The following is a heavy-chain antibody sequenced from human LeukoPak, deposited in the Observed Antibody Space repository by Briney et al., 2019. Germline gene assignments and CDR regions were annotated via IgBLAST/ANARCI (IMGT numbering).Heavy chain of an antibody. J-gene: IGHJ4*02. CDR2: INPNSGGT. CDR3: ARVLKTAYDRSTHFDY. Sequence: GASVKVSCKASGYSFTDFFIHWVRQAPGQGLEWMGRINPNSGGTNYAQKFQGRVTMTRDTSISTAYMELSRLRSDDTAVYYCARVLKTAYDRSTHFDYWGQGTLVTVSS. V-gene: IGHV1-2*06. CDR1: GYSFTDFF. D-gene: IGHD3-22*01.